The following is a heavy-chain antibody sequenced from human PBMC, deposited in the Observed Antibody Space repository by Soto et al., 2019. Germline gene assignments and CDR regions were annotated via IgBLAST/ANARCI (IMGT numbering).Heavy chain of an antibody. CDR2: ISSDGSNK. CDR3: AKDRSGGSYYLFDY. CDR1: GFIFSNYG. D-gene: IGHD1-26*01. Sequence: QVQLVESGGGVVQPGRSLRLSCAASGFIFSNYGVHWVRQTPGKGLEWVAVISSDGSNKYYADSVKGRFTISRDNSKYTLYLQMNSLRPEETAMYYCAKDRSGGSYYLFDYWGQGTLVTVSS. J-gene: IGHJ4*02. V-gene: IGHV3-30*18.